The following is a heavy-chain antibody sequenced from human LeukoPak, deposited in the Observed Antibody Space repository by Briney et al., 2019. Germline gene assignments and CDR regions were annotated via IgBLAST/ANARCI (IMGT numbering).Heavy chain of an antibody. CDR3: ARCPRGWYKESFDY. CDR1: GYNFPIYW. D-gene: IGHD6-19*01. J-gene: IGHJ4*02. CDR2: IYPDDSNT. V-gene: IGHV5-51*01. Sequence: GESLKISCQGSGYNFPIYWIGWVRQMPGQGLEWMGIIYPDDSNTIYGPSFQGQVTISVDKSINTAYLQWSSLKASDTAMYYCARCPRGWYKESFDYWGQGTLVTVSS.